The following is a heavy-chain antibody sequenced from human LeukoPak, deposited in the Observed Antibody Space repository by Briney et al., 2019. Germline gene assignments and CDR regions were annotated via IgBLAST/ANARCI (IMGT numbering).Heavy chain of an antibody. CDR2: ITSRSTIT. CDR3: AKDNGGCVVFDS. J-gene: IGHJ4*02. CDR1: GFTFSSYA. Sequence: PGGSLRLSCAASGFTFSSYAMTWVRQAPGKGLDWVSTITSRSTITYYADSVKGRFTISRDNSKNTLYLQMDSLRAEDTAVYYCAKDNGGCVVFDSWGQGALVTVSS. V-gene: IGHV3-23*01. D-gene: IGHD2-8*01.